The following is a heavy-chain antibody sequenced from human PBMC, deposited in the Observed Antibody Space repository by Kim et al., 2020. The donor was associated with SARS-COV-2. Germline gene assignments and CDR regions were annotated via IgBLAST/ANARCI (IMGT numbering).Heavy chain of an antibody. V-gene: IGHV4-39*07. Sequence: SETLSLTCTVSGGSISSSSYYWGWIRQPPGKGLEWIGSIYYSGSTYYNPSLKSRVTISVDTSKNQFSLKLSSVTAADTAVYYCARGDRYISNWYSDYWGQGTLVTVSS. CDR2: IYYSGST. CDR3: ARGDRYISNWYSDY. CDR1: GGSISSSSYY. J-gene: IGHJ4*02. D-gene: IGHD6-13*01.